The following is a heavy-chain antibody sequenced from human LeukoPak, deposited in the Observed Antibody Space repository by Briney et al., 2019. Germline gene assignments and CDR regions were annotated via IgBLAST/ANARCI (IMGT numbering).Heavy chain of an antibody. CDR3: ARVDYYDSSGYYFPDY. CDR2: IYPSGST. J-gene: IGHJ4*02. Sequence: SETLSLTCAVSGDSIGSGGYSWSWVWQPPGKGLEWIAYIYPSGSTSYNPSLKSRVTISLDRSKNQFSLKLSSVTAADTAVYYCARVDYYDSSGYYFPDYWGQGTLVTVSS. CDR1: GDSIGSGGYS. D-gene: IGHD3-22*01. V-gene: IGHV4-30-2*01.